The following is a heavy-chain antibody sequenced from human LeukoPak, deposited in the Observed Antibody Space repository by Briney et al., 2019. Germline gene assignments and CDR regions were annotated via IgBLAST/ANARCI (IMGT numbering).Heavy chain of an antibody. CDR2: IIPIFGTA. Sequence: GASVKVSCKDSGGTFSSYAISWVRQAPGQGLEWMGGIIPIFGTANYAQKFQGRVTMTEDTSTDTAYMELSSLRSEDTAVYYCATALGGMDVWGQGTTVTVSS. J-gene: IGHJ6*02. CDR1: GGTFSSYA. CDR3: ATALGGMDV. D-gene: IGHD3-10*01. V-gene: IGHV1-69*06.